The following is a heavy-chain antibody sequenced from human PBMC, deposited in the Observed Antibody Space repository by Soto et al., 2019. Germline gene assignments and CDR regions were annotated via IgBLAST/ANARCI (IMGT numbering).Heavy chain of an antibody. CDR2: ISAYNGNT. J-gene: IGHJ4*02. Sequence: ASVKVSCKASGYTFTSYGISWVRQAPGQGLEWMGWISAYNGNTNYAQKLQGRVTMTTDTSTSIAYMELRSLRSDDTAVYYCARHRIVGATVTYIDYWGQGTLVTVSS. D-gene: IGHD1-26*01. V-gene: IGHV1-18*01. CDR1: GYTFTSYG. CDR3: ARHRIVGATVTYIDY.